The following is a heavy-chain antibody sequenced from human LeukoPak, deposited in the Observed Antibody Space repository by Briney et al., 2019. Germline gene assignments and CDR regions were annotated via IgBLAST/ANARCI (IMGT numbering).Heavy chain of an antibody. CDR1: GGSISSYY. D-gene: IGHD7-27*01. CDR2: IYYSGST. CDR3: ARVNWGLSLDY. J-gene: IGHJ4*02. V-gene: IGHV4-59*01. Sequence: SETLSLTCTVSGGSISSYYWSWIRQPPGKGLEWIGYIYYSGSTNYNPSLKSRVTISVDTSKNQFSLKLSSVAAADTAVYYCARVNWGLSLDYGGQGTLVTVSS.